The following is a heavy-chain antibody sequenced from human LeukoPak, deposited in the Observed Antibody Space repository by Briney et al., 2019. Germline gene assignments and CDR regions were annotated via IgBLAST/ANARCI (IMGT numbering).Heavy chain of an antibody. CDR2: IHYSGST. CDR1: GGSINSYY. Sequence: SETLSLTCTVSGGSINSYYWSWIRQPPGKGLEWIGCIHYSGSTNYNPSLKSRVTISVDTSKNQFSLRLSSVTAADTAVYYCARVRDRSSYFYDLDYWGQGTLVTVSS. CDR3: ARVRDRSSYFYDLDY. J-gene: IGHJ4*02. V-gene: IGHV4-59*01. D-gene: IGHD3-22*01.